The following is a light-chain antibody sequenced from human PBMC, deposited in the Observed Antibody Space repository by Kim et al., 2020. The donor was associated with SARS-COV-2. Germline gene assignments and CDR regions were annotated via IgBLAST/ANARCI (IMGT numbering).Light chain of an antibody. Sequence: EIVLTQSPGTLSLSPGERATLSCRASQSISRRYLAWYQQKPGQAHRLLIHGAISRATGIPDRFSGSGSGTDFTLTISRLEPEDFAVYYCQQYGSSPETFGQGTKVDIK. J-gene: IGKJ2*01. CDR3: QQYGSSPET. CDR2: GAI. CDR1: QSISRRY. V-gene: IGKV3-20*01.